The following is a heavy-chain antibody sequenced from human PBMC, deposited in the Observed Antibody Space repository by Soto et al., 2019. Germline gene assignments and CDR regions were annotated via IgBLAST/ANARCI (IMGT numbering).Heavy chain of an antibody. CDR1: GYTFTSYG. Sequence: GASVKVSCKASGYTFTSYGISWVRQAPGQGLEWMGWISAYNGNTNYAQKLQGRVTMTTDTSTSTAYMELRSLRSDDTAVYYCARDRIPTMIVNRDAFDIWGQGTMVTVSS. D-gene: IGHD3-22*01. CDR3: ARDRIPTMIVNRDAFDI. J-gene: IGHJ3*02. V-gene: IGHV1-18*01. CDR2: ISAYNGNT.